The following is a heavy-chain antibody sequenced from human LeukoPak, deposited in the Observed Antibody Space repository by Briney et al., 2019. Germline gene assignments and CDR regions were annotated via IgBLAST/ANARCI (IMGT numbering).Heavy chain of an antibody. CDR2: ISGSGGST. V-gene: IGHV3-23*01. CDR1: GFTFSSYA. Sequence: GGSLRLSCAASGFTFSSYAMSWVRQAPGKGLEWVSAISGSGGSTYYADSVKGRFTISRDNSKNTLYLQMNSLRAEDTAVYYCARGYYGSGSDPGMDVWGQGTTVTVSS. CDR3: ARGYYGSGSDPGMDV. D-gene: IGHD3-10*01. J-gene: IGHJ6*02.